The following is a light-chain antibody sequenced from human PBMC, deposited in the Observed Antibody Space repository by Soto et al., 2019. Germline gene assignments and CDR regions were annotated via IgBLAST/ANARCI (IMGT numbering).Light chain of an antibody. CDR2: EGS. J-gene: IGLJ3*02. CDR1: SSEVGSYNL. V-gene: IGLV2-23*03. CDR3: CSYAYSSTFWV. Sequence: QSVLTQPASVSGSPGQSITISCTGTSSEVGSYNLVSWYQQHPGKAPKLMIYEGSKRPSGVSNRFSGSKSGNTASLTISGLQAEDEADYYCCSYAYSSTFWVFGGGTKVTVL.